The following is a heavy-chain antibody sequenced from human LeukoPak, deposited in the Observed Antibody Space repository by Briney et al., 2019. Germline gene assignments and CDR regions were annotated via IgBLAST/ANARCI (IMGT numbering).Heavy chain of an antibody. Sequence: GGSLRLSCVASRFRFIDYWMTWVRQAPGRGLEWVANINQNGSEIYYLDSVEGQFTISRDNAKNSLFLQMNSLRAEDTAVYYCAKGTSGWYVAPFDYWGQGSLVTVSS. CDR2: INQNGSEI. V-gene: IGHV3-7*01. J-gene: IGHJ4*02. D-gene: IGHD6-19*01. CDR1: RFRFIDYW. CDR3: AKGTSGWYVAPFDY.